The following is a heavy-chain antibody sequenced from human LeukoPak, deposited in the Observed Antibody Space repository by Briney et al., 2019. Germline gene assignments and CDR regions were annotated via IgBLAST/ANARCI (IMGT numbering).Heavy chain of an antibody. CDR1: GYTFTSYG. J-gene: IGHJ6*02. CDR3: ARFMVRGVIILHYYYYGMDV. CDR2: ISAYNGNT. V-gene: IGHV1-18*01. D-gene: IGHD3-10*01. Sequence: ASVKVSCKASGYTFTSYGISWVRQAPGQGLEGMGWISAYNGNTNYAQKLQGRVTMTTDTSTSTAYMELRSLRSDDTAVYYCARFMVRGVIILHYYYYGMDVWGQGTTVTVSS.